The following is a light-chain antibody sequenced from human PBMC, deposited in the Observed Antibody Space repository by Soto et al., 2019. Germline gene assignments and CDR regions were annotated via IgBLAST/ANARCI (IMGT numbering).Light chain of an antibody. CDR2: DAS. V-gene: IGKV3-11*01. J-gene: IGKJ4*01. CDR3: QQRSNWAS. Sequence: EIVLTQSPATLSLSPGERATLSCRASQSVSSYLAWYQQKPGQAPRLLIYDASNRATGIPARFSGSGSGTDFTLTTSSLEPDVFVVYYCQQRSNWASFGGGTKVEIK. CDR1: QSVSSY.